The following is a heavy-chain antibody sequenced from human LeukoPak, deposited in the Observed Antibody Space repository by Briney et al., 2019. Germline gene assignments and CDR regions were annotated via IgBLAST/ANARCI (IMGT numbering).Heavy chain of an antibody. CDR1: GGSFSGYY. Sequence: PSETLSLTGAVYGGSFSGYYWSWIRQPPGKGLEWIGEINHSGSTNYNPSLKSRVTISVDTSKNQFSLKLSSVTAADTAVYYCARVLPYSSGANRCYLDYWGQGTLVTVSS. D-gene: IGHD6-19*01. J-gene: IGHJ4*02. CDR3: ARVLPYSSGANRCYLDY. V-gene: IGHV4-34*01. CDR2: INHSGST.